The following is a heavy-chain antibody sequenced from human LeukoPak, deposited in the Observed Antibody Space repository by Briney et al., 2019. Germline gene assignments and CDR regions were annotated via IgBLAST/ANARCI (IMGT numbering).Heavy chain of an antibody. Sequence: GASVKVSCKASGYTFTGYYMHWVRQAPGQGLEWMGWINPNSGGTNYAQKFQGRVTMTRDTSISTAYMELSRLRSDDTAVYYCARPQYPLIWFGELLHAFDIWGQGTMVTVSS. CDR2: INPNSGGT. D-gene: IGHD3-10*01. V-gene: IGHV1-2*02. CDR3: ARPQYPLIWFGELLHAFDI. CDR1: GYTFTGYY. J-gene: IGHJ3*02.